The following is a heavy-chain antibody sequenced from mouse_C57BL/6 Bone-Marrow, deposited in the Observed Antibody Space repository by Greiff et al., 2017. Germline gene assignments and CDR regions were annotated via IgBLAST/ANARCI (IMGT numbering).Heavy chain of an antibody. J-gene: IGHJ4*01. V-gene: IGHV1-81*01. CDR2: IYPRSGNT. Sequence: VKLVESGAELARPGASVKLSCKASGYTFTSYGISWVKQRTGQGLEWIGEIYPRSGNTYYNEKFKGKATLTADKSSSTAYMELRSLTSEDSAVYFCARSPGYAMDYWGQGTSVTVSS. CDR3: ARSPGYAMDY. CDR1: GYTFTSYG.